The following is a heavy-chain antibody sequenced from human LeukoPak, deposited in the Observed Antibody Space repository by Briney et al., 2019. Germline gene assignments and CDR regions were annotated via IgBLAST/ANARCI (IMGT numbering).Heavy chain of an antibody. D-gene: IGHD2-2*01. Sequence: GESLKISCKGSGYSFTSYWIGWVRQAPGQGLEWMGWINPNSGGTNYAQKSQGRVTMTRDTSISTAYMELSRLRSDDTAVYYCARDWPLYQLLFPSHAFDIWGQGTMVTVSS. V-gene: IGHV1-2*02. CDR3: ARDWPLYQLLFPSHAFDI. CDR1: GYSFTSYW. CDR2: INPNSGGT. J-gene: IGHJ3*02.